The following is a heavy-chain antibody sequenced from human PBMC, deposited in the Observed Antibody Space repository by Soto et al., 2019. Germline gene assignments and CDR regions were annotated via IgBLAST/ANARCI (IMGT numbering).Heavy chain of an antibody. Sequence: SETLSLTCTVSGGSISSYYWSWIRQPPGKGLEWIGYIYYSGSTNYNPSLKSRVTISVDTSKNQFSLKLSSVTAADTAVYYCARGVPSLGYCSGGSCYSGKPWFDPWGQGTLVTVSS. CDR3: ARGVPSLGYCSGGSCYSGKPWFDP. CDR2: IYYSGST. D-gene: IGHD2-15*01. CDR1: GGSISSYY. J-gene: IGHJ5*02. V-gene: IGHV4-59*01.